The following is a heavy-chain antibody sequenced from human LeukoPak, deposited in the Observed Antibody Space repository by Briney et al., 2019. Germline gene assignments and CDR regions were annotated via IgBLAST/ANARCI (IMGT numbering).Heavy chain of an antibody. Sequence: PSETLSLTCTVSGGSISSYYWSWIRQPPGKGLEWIGYIYYSGSTNYNPSLKSRVTISVDTSKNQFSLKLSSVTAADTAVYYCARDPGYSGYAYYYYMDVWGKGTTVTVSS. CDR2: IYYSGST. D-gene: IGHD5-12*01. J-gene: IGHJ6*03. CDR3: ARDPGYSGYAYYYYMDV. CDR1: GGSISSYY. V-gene: IGHV4-59*12.